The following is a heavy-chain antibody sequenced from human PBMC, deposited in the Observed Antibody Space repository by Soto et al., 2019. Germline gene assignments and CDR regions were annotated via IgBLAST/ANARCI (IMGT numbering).Heavy chain of an antibody. D-gene: IGHD6-19*01. CDR1: GFTFSSYS. V-gene: IGHV3-48*02. Sequence: GGSLRLSCAASGFTFSSYSMNWVRQAPGKGLEWVSYISSSSSTIYYADSVKGRFTISRDNAKNSLYLQMNSLRDEDTAVYYCARGESSSGWYGTGDDYWGQGTLVTVSS. CDR2: ISSSSSTI. J-gene: IGHJ4*02. CDR3: ARGESSSGWYGTGDDY.